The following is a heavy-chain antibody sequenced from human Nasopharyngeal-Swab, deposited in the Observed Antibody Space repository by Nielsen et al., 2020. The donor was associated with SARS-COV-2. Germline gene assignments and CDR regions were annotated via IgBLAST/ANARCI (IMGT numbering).Heavy chain of an antibody. CDR1: GYTFTSFG. CDR3: ATAYGSVSSPEY. D-gene: IGHD3-10*01. CDR2: ISSYNGDT. J-gene: IGHJ4*02. Sequence: ASVKVYCKASGYTFTSFGISWVRQAPGQGLEWMGWISSYNGDTHYAHSLQGRITMATDTSTSTAYLELRSLRSDDTAMYYCATAYGSVSSPEYWGQGTLVTVSS. V-gene: IGHV1-18*01.